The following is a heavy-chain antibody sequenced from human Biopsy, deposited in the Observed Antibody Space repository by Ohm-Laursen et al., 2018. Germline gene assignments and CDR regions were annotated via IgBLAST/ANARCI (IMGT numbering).Heavy chain of an antibody. CDR3: ARVAGGYAYYYGMYV. V-gene: IGHV4-59*04. CDR2: IYYDGIT. J-gene: IGHJ6*02. Sequence: LSLTCTVSGGSISSDYWGWIRQPPGKGLEWIGNIYYDGITYYNPSLKSRVAMSVDTSKNQFSLRLTSVTAADTAVYYCARVAGGYAYYYGMYVWGQGTTVIVSS. D-gene: IGHD5-12*01. CDR1: GGSISSDY.